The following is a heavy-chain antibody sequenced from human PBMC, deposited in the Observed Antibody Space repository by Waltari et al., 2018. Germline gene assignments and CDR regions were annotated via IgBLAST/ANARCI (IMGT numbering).Heavy chain of an antibody. CDR2: IIPIFGTA. CDR1: GYTLTELS. D-gene: IGHD1-7*01. CDR3: AREGNYLGGYYYGMDV. Sequence: QVQLVQSGAEVKKPGASVKVSCKVSGYTLTELSMHWVRQAPGQGLEWMGGIIPIFGTANYAQKFQGRVTITADESTSTAYMELSSLRSEDTAVYYCAREGNYLGGYYYGMDVWGQGTTVTVSS. V-gene: IGHV1-69*13. J-gene: IGHJ6*02.